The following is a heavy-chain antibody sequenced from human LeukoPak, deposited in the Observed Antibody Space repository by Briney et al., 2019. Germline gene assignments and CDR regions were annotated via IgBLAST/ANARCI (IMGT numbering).Heavy chain of an antibody. V-gene: IGHV3-66*01. CDR2: IFSDGSA. CDR1: KFTVSSNY. CDR3: AREDSSGGAFDI. D-gene: IGHD3-22*01. J-gene: IGHJ3*02. Sequence: GGSLRLSCVASKFTVSSNYMSWVRQAPGKGLEWVSVIFSDGSAYYADSVKGRFTISRDNSKNTLYLQMNSLRAEDTAVYYCAREDSSGGAFDIWGQGTMVTVSS.